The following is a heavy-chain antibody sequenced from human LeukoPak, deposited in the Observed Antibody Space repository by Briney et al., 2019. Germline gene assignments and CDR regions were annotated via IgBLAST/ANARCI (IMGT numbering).Heavy chain of an antibody. CDR2: ISADGSVT. Sequence: PGGSLRLSCADSGFTFSRYWMHWVRQTPGKGLVWVSCISADGSVTRYADSVKGRFTNSRDNTKSTLYLQMHSLRAEDTAVYYCATAGGDGSRMGFDPWGQGTLVTVSS. V-gene: IGHV3-74*01. CDR1: GFTFSRYW. D-gene: IGHD2-15*01. CDR3: ATAGGDGSRMGFDP. J-gene: IGHJ5*02.